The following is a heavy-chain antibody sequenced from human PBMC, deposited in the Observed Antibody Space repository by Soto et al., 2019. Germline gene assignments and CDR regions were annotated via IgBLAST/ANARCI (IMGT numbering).Heavy chain of an antibody. CDR3: ANSLWFGELFPFDY. Sequence: GGSLRLSCAASGFTFSSYGMHWVRQAPGKGLEWVAVIWYDGSNKYYADSVKGRFAISRDNSKNTLYLQMNSLRAEDTAVYYCANSLWFGELFPFDYWGQGTLVTVSS. V-gene: IGHV3-33*06. D-gene: IGHD3-10*01. J-gene: IGHJ4*02. CDR2: IWYDGSNK. CDR1: GFTFSSYG.